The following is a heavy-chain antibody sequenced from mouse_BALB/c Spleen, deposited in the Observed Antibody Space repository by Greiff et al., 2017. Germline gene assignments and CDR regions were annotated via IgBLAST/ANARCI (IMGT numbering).Heavy chain of an antibody. CDR1: GFTFSSYA. V-gene: IGHV5-6-5*01. CDR2: ISSGGST. CDR3: ARDDGYGGFAY. D-gene: IGHD2-3*01. J-gene: IGHJ3*01. Sequence: EVQRVESGGGLVKPGGSLKLSCAASGFTFSSYAMSWVRQTPEKRLEWVASISSGGSTYYPDSVKGRFTISRDNARNILYLQMSSLRSEDTAMYYCARDDGYGGFAYWGQGTLVTVSA.